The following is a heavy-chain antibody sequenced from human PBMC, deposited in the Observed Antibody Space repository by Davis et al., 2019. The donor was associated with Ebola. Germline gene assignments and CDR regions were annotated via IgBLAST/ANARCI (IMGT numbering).Heavy chain of an antibody. CDR3: AKGGNAIVNYYYYYMDV. J-gene: IGHJ6*03. Sequence: GESLKISCAASGFTFSSYAMTCVRQAPGKGLEWVSGISGSGETAYYAGSVKGRFTISRDNSRNTLYLQMNSLRVEDTAVYYCAKGGNAIVNYYYYYMDVWGKGTTVTVSS. CDR2: ISGSGETA. D-gene: IGHD2/OR15-2a*01. V-gene: IGHV3-23*01. CDR1: GFTFSSYA.